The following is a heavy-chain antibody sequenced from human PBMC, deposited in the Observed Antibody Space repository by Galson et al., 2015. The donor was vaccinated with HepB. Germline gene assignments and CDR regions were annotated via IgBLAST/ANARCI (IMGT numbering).Heavy chain of an antibody. CDR1: GFTFSDYY. CDR2: ISTSGSTI. J-gene: IGHJ4*02. Sequence: SLRLSCAASGFTFSDYYMSWIRQAPGKGLEWVSYISTSGSTIYHADSVKGRFTISRNNAKNSLYLQMNSLRAEDTAVYYCASVRWGQLDYWGQGTLVTVSS. V-gene: IGHV3-11*01. CDR3: ASVRWGQLDY. D-gene: IGHD3-16*01.